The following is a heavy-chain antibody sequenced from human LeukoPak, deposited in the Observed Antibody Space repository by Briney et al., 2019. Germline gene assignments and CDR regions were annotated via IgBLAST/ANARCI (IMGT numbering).Heavy chain of an antibody. CDR3: AGPYDGTGYAFDY. CDR1: GFTFSGPA. V-gene: IGHV3-73*01. D-gene: IGHD3-22*01. Sequence: GGSLRLSCAASGFTFSGPAMHWVRQASGKGPEWVGRIRSKANNYATAYAASVKGRFTISRDDSKNTAYLQMNSLKTEDTAVYYCAGPYDGTGYAFDYWGRGTLVTVSS. J-gene: IGHJ4*02. CDR2: IRSKANNYAT.